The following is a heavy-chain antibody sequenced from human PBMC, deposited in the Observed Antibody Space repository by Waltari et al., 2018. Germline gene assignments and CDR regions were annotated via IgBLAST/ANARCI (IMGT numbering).Heavy chain of an antibody. D-gene: IGHD5-18*01. CDR2: ISGSCGST. CDR3: AKVEGYSYGYWYFDL. J-gene: IGHJ2*01. V-gene: IGHV3-23*01. Sequence: EVQLLESGGGLVQPGGSLRLSCAASGFTFSSYAMSWVRQAPGKGLEWVSAISGSCGSTYYADSVKGRFTISRDNSKNPLYLQMNSLRAEDTAVYYCAKVEGYSYGYWYFDLWGRGTLVTVSS. CDR1: GFTFSSYA.